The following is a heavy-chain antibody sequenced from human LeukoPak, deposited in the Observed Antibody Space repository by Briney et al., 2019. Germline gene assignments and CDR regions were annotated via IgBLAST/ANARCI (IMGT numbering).Heavy chain of an antibody. CDR2: ISYDGSNK. CDR3: ARGRVAAAQYFFDY. CDR1: GFTFNNYD. Sequence: GRSLRLSCAASGFTFNNYDMHWVRQAPGMGLEWVAVISYDGSNKYYADSVRGRFTISRDNSKNTLDLQTNSLRAADTALYYCARGRVAAAQYFFDYWGQGTLVTVSS. D-gene: IGHD6-25*01. J-gene: IGHJ4*02. V-gene: IGHV3-30-3*01.